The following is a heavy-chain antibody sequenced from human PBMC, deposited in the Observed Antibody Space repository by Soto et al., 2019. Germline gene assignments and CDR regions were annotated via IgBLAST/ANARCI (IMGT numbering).Heavy chain of an antibody. D-gene: IGHD2-21*02. J-gene: IGHJ4*02. V-gene: IGHV1-46*01. CDR2: VNPSGGHT. CDR1: GDTCTDYY. CDR3: ARGGHVVVVTAALDY. Sequence: QVQLVQSGAEVKKPVASVKGSCKASGDTCTDYYIHWVRQAPGQGLEWMGTVNPSGGHTTYAQHFLGRMTMTRDTSTSTLYMELTSLTPEDTAVYYCARGGHVVVVTAALDYWGQGTLVTVSS.